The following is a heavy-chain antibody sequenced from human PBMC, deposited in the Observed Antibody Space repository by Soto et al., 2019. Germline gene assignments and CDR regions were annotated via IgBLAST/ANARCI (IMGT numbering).Heavy chain of an antibody. CDR2: ISSSSSNT. Sequence: GGSLRLSCAASGFTFSDYYMSWIRQAPGKGLEWVSYISSSSSNTKYADSVKGRFTISRDNSKNTLYLQMNSLRGEDTAVYYCAKETVEYYFDYWGQGTLVTVSS. V-gene: IGHV3-11*06. CDR3: AKETVEYYFDY. D-gene: IGHD3-3*01. J-gene: IGHJ4*02. CDR1: GFTFSDYY.